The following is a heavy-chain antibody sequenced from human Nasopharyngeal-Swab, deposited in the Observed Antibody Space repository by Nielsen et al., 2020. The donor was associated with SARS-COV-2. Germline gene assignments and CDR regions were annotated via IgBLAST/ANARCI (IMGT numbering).Heavy chain of an antibody. CDR3: VKARSGWYEK. Sequence: GESLKISCAASGFTFSSYGMHWVRQAPGKGLEYVSAISSNGGSTYYADSVKGRFTISRDNSKNTLYLQMSSLRAEDTAVYYCVKARSGWYEKWGQGTLVTVSS. D-gene: IGHD6-19*01. CDR2: ISSNGGST. V-gene: IGHV3-64D*06. J-gene: IGHJ4*02. CDR1: GFTFSSYG.